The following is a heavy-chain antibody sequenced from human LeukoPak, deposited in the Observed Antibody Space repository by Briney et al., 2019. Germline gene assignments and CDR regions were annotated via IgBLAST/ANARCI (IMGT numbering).Heavy chain of an antibody. CDR3: ARGRGTFSGWYGWGYFGY. J-gene: IGHJ4*02. CDR1: GFTFTTNW. CDR2: INHFGST. V-gene: IGHV4-34*01. D-gene: IGHD6-19*01. Sequence: GSLRLSCAASGFTFTTNWMTWVRQAPGKGLEWIGEINHFGSTNYSPSLKSRVTISVDTSKNQFSLKLSSVTAADTAVYYCARGRGTFSGWYGWGYFGYWGQGTLVTVSS.